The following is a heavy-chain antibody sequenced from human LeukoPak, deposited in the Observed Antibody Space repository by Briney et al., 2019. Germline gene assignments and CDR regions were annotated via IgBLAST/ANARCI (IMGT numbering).Heavy chain of an antibody. D-gene: IGHD1-26*01. Sequence: SETLSLTCTVSGGSISIYYWSWIRQPPGGGLEWIGYFYYSGSTTYNPSLKCRVTISRDTSKIQFALKLSSVTAADTAVYYWARGGGYSGSYFDYWGQGTLVTVSS. CDR1: GGSISIYY. CDR2: FYYSGST. V-gene: IGHV4-59*01. CDR3: ARGGGYSGSYFDY. J-gene: IGHJ4*02.